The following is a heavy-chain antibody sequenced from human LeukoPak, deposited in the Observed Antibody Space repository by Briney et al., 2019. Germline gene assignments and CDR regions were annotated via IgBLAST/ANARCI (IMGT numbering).Heavy chain of an antibody. V-gene: IGHV4-59*08. D-gene: IGHD6-13*01. CDR2: VTNSGTT. J-gene: IGHJ5*02. Sequence: PSETLSLTCTVSGGSISTYYWSWIRQPPGKGPEWIGYVTNSGTTNYNPSLKSRVTISVDTSKDQFSLRLQSVTAADTAVYYCAADLLGAAAYSWGQGTLVTVSS. CDR3: AADLLGAAAYS. CDR1: GGSISTYY.